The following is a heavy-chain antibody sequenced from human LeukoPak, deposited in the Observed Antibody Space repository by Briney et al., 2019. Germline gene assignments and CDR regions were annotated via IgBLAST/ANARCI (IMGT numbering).Heavy chain of an antibody. Sequence: GGSLRLSCEASEFTFSSYAMSWVRQAPGKGLEWVSSISGSGSSTYYADSVKGRFTISRDNSKNTLYLQMNSLRAEDTAVYYRAKEIVVVVTADNWFDLWGQGTLVTVSS. D-gene: IGHD2-15*01. J-gene: IGHJ5*02. V-gene: IGHV3-23*01. CDR3: AKEIVVVVTADNWFDL. CDR1: EFTFSSYA. CDR2: ISGSGSST.